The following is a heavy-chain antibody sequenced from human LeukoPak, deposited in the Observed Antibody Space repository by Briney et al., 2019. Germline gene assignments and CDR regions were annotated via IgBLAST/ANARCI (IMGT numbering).Heavy chain of an antibody. CDR1: GFTFSDHS. V-gene: IGHV3-21*06. CDR3: ARVGDSNGWPIDY. CDR2: ISSRSSYI. D-gene: IGHD6-19*01. Sequence: GGSLRLSCAASGFTFSDHSMNWVRQAPGKGLEWVSSISSRSSYIYYADSVKGRFTISRDNAKNSLYLQMNSLTAEDTAVYYCARVGDSNGWPIDYWGQGTLVTVSS. J-gene: IGHJ4*02.